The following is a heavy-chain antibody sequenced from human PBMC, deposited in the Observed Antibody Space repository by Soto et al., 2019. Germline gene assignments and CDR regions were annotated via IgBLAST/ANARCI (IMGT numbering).Heavy chain of an antibody. CDR2: IRSKAYGGTT. V-gene: IGHV3-49*03. CDR3: TREYDFWSGFSYYFDY. CDR1: GFTFGDYA. J-gene: IGHJ4*02. D-gene: IGHD3-3*01. Sequence: GGSLRLSCTASGFTFGDYAMSWFRQAPGKGLEWVGFIRSKAYGGTTEYAASVKGRFTISRDDSKSIAYLQMNSLKTEDTAVYYCTREYDFWSGFSYYFDYWGQGTLVTVSS.